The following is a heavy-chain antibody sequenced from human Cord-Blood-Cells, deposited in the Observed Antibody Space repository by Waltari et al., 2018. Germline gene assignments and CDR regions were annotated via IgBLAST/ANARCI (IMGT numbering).Heavy chain of an antibody. CDR2: IIPIFGTA. CDR1: GGTFSSYA. J-gene: IGHJ6*02. D-gene: IGHD6-13*01. V-gene: IGHV1-69*01. Sequence: QVQLVQSGAEVKKPGSSVKVSCKASGGTFSSYAISWVRQAPGQGLEWMGGIIPIFGTANDAKNFQGRVTITADESTSTAYMELSSLRSEDTAVYYCARFSDRTAALYYGMDVWGQGTTVTVSS. CDR3: ARFSDRTAALYYGMDV.